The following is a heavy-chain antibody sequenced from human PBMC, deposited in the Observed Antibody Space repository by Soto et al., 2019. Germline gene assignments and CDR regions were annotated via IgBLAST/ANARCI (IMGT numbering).Heavy chain of an antibody. J-gene: IGHJ3*02. V-gene: IGHV4-59*01. CDR2: IYYSGST. Sequence: SETLSLTCTVSGGSISSYYWSWIRQPPGKGLEWIGYIYYSGSTNYNPSLKSRVTISVDTSKNQFSLKLSSVTAADTAVYYCARELGEGSLTYYYGSGSYAFDIWGQGTMVTVSS. D-gene: IGHD3-10*01. CDR3: ARELGEGSLTYYYGSGSYAFDI. CDR1: GGSISSYY.